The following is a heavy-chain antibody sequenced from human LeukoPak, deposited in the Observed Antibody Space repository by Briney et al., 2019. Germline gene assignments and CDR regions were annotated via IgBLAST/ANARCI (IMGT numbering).Heavy chain of an antibody. CDR2: ISSSSSYI. CDR1: GFTFSSYS. Sequence: GGSLRLSCAASGFTFSSYSMNWVRQAPGKGLEWVSSISSSSSYIYYAHSVKGRFTISRDDAKNSLYLQMNSLRAEDTAVYYCAREGIAARLVGGWFDPWGQGTLVTVSS. CDR3: AREGIAARLVGGWFDP. D-gene: IGHD6-6*01. V-gene: IGHV3-21*01. J-gene: IGHJ5*02.